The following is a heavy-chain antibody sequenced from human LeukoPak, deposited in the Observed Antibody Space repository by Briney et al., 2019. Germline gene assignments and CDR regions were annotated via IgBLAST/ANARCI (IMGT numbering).Heavy chain of an antibody. CDR2: IKEDGSEK. J-gene: IGHJ3*02. D-gene: IGHD3-10*01. V-gene: IGHV3-7*03. Sequence: GGSLRLSCAASGFTLSSYWMSWVRQAPGKGLEWVANIKEDGSEKYYVDSVKGRFTISRDNAKNSLYLHMNSLTAEDTAMYYCARDWVAGVPFDAFDIWGQGTMVTVSS. CDR3: ARDWVAGVPFDAFDI. CDR1: GFTLSSYW.